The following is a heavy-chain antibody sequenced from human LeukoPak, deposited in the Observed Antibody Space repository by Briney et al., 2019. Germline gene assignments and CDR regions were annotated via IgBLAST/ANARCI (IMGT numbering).Heavy chain of an antibody. D-gene: IGHD2-8*01. CDR3: ARDINYCTPTLCHRNWFDP. J-gene: IGHJ5*02. CDR1: GFSLSSYS. CDR2: ISSSSNII. V-gene: IGHV3-48*01. Sequence: PGGSLRLSCAASGFSLSSYSMDWFRQTPGKGLEWISYISSSSNIIYYADSVEGRFTISRDNAKNALYLQMNNLRAEDSAVYFCARDINYCTPTLCHRNWFDPWGQGTLVTVSS.